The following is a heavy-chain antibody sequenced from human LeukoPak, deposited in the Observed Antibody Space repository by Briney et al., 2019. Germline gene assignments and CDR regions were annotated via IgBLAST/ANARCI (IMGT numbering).Heavy chain of an antibody. CDR1: GGPISRYY. Sequence: PSETLSLTCTVSGGPISRYYWSWIPQPPGKAREGLGYIYYSWSNNYNPSLKSRVTISEDTSKNKFTLKLSSVTAADTAVYYCARAGGPDGMYYFDYWGQGTLVTVSS. V-gene: IGHV4-59*01. D-gene: IGHD3-16*01. CDR2: IYYSWSN. J-gene: IGHJ4*02. CDR3: ARAGGPDGMYYFDY.